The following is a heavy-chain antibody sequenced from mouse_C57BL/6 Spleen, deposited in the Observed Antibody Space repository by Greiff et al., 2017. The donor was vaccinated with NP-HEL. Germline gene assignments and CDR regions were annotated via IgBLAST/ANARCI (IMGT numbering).Heavy chain of an antibody. CDR2: IWTGGGT. CDR3: ARGGGYGSSYDWYFDV. Sequence: VKVVESGPGLVAPSQSLSITCTVSGFSLTSYAISWVRQPPGKGLEWLGVIWTGGGTNYNSALKSRLSISKDNSKSQVFLKMNSLQTDDTARYYCARGGGYGSSYDWYFDVWGTGTTVTVSS. CDR1: GFSLTSYA. J-gene: IGHJ1*03. D-gene: IGHD1-1*01. V-gene: IGHV2-9-1*01.